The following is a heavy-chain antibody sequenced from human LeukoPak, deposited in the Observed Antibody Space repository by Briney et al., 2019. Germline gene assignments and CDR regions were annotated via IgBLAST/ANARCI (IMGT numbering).Heavy chain of an antibody. V-gene: IGHV1-8*01. CDR2: MNPNSGNT. D-gene: IGHD1-26*01. CDR1: GYTFTSYD. Sequence: AASVKVSCKASGYTFTSYDINWVRQATGQGLEWMGWMNPNSGNTGYAQKFQGRVTITRDTSASTAYMELSSLRSEDTAVYYCARVAVGAHPYFDYWGQGTLVTVSS. J-gene: IGHJ4*02. CDR3: ARVAVGAHPYFDY.